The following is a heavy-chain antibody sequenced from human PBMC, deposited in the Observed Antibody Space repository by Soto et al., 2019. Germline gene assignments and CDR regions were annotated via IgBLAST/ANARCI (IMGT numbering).Heavy chain of an antibody. CDR1: GFTFSSYS. CDR3: ARDKRDLRFLEWSYYFDY. Sequence: GGSLRLSCAASGFTFSSYSMNWVRQAPGKGLEWVSSISSSSSYIYYADSVKGRFTISRDNAKNSLYLQMNSLRAEDTAVYYCARDKRDLRFLEWSYYFDYWGQGTLVTVSS. D-gene: IGHD3-3*01. CDR2: ISSSSSYI. V-gene: IGHV3-21*01. J-gene: IGHJ4*02.